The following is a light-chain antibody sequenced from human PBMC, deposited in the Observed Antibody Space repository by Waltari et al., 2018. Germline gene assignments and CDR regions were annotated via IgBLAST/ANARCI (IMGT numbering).Light chain of an antibody. Sequence: DVVMTQSPLSLSVTLGQPASISCRSSQSLVHTDGDTYLNWFHQRPGQSPRRLIYKVSYRDSGVPDRVSGSGSGTDFTLKISRVEAEDVGVYYCMQGTHWPPWTFGQGTKVEIK. CDR1: QSLVHTDGDTY. CDR3: MQGTHWPPWT. CDR2: KVS. V-gene: IGKV2-30*02. J-gene: IGKJ1*01.